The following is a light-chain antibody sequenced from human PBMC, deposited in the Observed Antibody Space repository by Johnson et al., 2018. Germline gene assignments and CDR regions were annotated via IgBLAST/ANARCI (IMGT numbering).Light chain of an antibody. J-gene: IGLJ1*01. Sequence: QSVLTQPPSVSAAPGQKVTISCSGSSSNIGNNYVSWYQQLPGTAPKLLIYENNKRPSGIPDRFSGSKSGTSATLGITGLQTGDEADYYCGTWDSSLSAGNVFGTGIKFTFL. CDR2: ENN. V-gene: IGLV1-51*02. CDR3: GTWDSSLSAGNV. CDR1: SSNIGNNY.